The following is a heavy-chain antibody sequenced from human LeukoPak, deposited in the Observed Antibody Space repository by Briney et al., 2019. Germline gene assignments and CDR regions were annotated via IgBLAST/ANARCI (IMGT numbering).Heavy chain of an antibody. D-gene: IGHD1-26*01. Sequence: ASVKVSCKASGYTFTSYYMHWVRQAPGQGLEWMGIINPSGGSTSYAQKFQGRVTMTRDMPTSTVYMELSSLRSEDTAVYYCARDMGATKYYFDYWGQGTLVTVSS. CDR2: INPSGGST. J-gene: IGHJ4*02. CDR3: ARDMGATKYYFDY. V-gene: IGHV1-46*01. CDR1: GYTFTSYY.